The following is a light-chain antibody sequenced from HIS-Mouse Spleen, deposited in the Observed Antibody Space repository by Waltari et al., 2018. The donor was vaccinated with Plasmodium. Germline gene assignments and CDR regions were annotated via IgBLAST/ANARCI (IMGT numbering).Light chain of an antibody. CDR1: KLGDKY. J-gene: IGLJ2*01. CDR3: QACDSSTAWV. Sequence: SYELTQPPSVSVSPGQTASITCSGDKLGDKYACWYQQKPGQSPVLVIYQDSKRPSVISDRFSGSNSGNTSTLTICGTQAMDEADYYCQACDSSTAWVFGGGTKLTVL. V-gene: IGLV3-1*01. CDR2: QDS.